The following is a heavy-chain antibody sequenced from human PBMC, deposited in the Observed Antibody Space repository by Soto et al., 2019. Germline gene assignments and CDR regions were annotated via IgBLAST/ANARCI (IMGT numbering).Heavy chain of an antibody. CDR3: ARGRGNYYGSGSYYTNYYYGMDV. D-gene: IGHD3-10*01. CDR2: INHSGST. V-gene: IGHV4-34*01. CDR1: GGSFSGYY. Sequence: SETLSLTCAVYGGSFSGYYWSWIRQPPGKGLEWIGEINHSGSTNYNPSLKSRVTISVDTSKNQFSLKLSSVTAADTAVYYCARGRGNYYGSGSYYTNYYYGMDVWGQGTTVTVSS. J-gene: IGHJ6*02.